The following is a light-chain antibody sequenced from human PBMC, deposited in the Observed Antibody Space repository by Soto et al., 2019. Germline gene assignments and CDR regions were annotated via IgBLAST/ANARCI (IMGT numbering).Light chain of an antibody. J-gene: IGLJ2*01. V-gene: IGLV2-23*02. CDR2: EVS. CDR3: SSYAGGSTFVV. Sequence: QSALTQPASVSGSPGQSITMSCTGSRSDVGGYNLVSWYQQHPGKAPKLMIYEVSKRPSGVSNRFSGSKSGNTASLTISGLQAEDEADYYCSSYAGGSTFVVFGGGTKLTVL. CDR1: RSDVGGYNL.